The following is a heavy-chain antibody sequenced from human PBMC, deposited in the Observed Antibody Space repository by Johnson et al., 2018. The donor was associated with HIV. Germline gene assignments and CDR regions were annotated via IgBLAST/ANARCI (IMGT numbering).Heavy chain of an antibody. D-gene: IGHD5-12*01. Sequence: QVQLVESGGGVVQPGRSLRLSCAASGFTFSSYGMHWVRQAPGKGLEWVAVIWYDGSNKYYADSVKGRFTISRDNAKNSVYLQMKSQRAEDTAGYYCCRHSPRGYSGNDAFDIWGQGTMVTVSS. CDR1: GFTFSSYG. CDR2: IWYDGSNK. V-gene: IGHV3-33*03. CDR3: CRHSPRGYSGNDAFDI. J-gene: IGHJ3*02.